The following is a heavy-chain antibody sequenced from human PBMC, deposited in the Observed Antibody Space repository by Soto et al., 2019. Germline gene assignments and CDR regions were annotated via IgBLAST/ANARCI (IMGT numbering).Heavy chain of an antibody. CDR2: IYPGGRT. D-gene: IGHD3-22*01. J-gene: IGHJ5*02. Sequence: SETLSLTSAVSGDSISSGYFWGWLRHPPGKGLEWMGSIYPGGRTYHNPSLNCRVSLSIDMTNNHVSLILNSVTAADTAVYYCARVGPWVPYYYDSSHHTFENWFDPWGQGTLVTVSS. CDR1: GDSISSGYF. CDR3: ARVGPWVPYYYDSSHHTFENWFDP. V-gene: IGHV4-38-2*01.